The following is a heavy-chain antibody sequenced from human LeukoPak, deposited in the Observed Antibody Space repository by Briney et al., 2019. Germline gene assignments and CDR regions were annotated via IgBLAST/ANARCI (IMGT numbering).Heavy chain of an antibody. J-gene: IGHJ4*02. D-gene: IGHD4/OR15-4a*01. Sequence: SETLSLTCTVSGGSLSTGGYYWSWIRQHPGKGLEYIGYIYYRGSTYYSPSLKSRLTISLDTPNNQFSLKLRSVTAADTAVYYCARATDYGDSYYFGHWGQGTPVTVSS. CDR1: GGSLSTGGYY. CDR2: IYYRGST. CDR3: ARATDYGDSYYFGH. V-gene: IGHV4-31*03.